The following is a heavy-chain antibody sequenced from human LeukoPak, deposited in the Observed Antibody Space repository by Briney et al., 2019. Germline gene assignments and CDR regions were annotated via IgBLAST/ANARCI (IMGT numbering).Heavy chain of an antibody. CDR3: ASPFYYYGSGSHPAPPGAFDI. CDR2: IYPGDSDT. D-gene: IGHD3-10*01. V-gene: IGHV5-51*01. CDR1: GYSFSNYW. Sequence: KHGESLKISCKGSGYSFSNYWIGWVRQMPGKGLEWMGIIYPGDSDTRYSPSFQGQVTISADKSISTAYLQWSSLKASDTAMYYCASPFYYYGSGSHPAPPGAFDIWGQGTMVTVSS. J-gene: IGHJ3*02.